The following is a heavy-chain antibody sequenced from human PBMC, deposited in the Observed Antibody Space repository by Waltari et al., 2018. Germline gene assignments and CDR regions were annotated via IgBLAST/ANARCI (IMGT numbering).Heavy chain of an antibody. J-gene: IGHJ6*02. CDR1: GFTFSSYA. CDR3: AKLGVWPPLLYYGMDV. D-gene: IGHD2-8*01. CDR2: ISGSGGST. Sequence: EVQLLESGGGLVQPGGSLRLSCAASGFTFSSYAMSWVRQAPGKGLEWVSAISGSGGSTYYADSVKGRFTISRDNSKNTLYLQMNSLRAEYTAVYYCAKLGVWPPLLYYGMDVWGQGTTVTVSS. V-gene: IGHV3-23*01.